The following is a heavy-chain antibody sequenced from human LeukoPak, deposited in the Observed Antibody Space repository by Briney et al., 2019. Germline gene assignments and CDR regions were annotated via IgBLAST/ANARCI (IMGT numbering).Heavy chain of an antibody. CDR3: AREYYDFWSGYYTVGYYYMDV. D-gene: IGHD3-3*01. CDR2: IYYSGST. Sequence: SETLSLTCSVSGGSISSYYWSWIRQPPGKGLEWIGDIYYSGSTNYNPSLKSLVTISVDTSKNQFSLKLSAVIAATTALCYSAREYYDFWSGYYTVGYYYMDVWGKGTTVTVSS. V-gene: IGHV4-59*01. J-gene: IGHJ6*03. CDR1: GGSISSYY.